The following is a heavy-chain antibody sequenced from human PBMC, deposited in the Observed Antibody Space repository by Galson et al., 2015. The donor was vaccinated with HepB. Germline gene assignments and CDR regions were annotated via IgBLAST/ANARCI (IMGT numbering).Heavy chain of an antibody. CDR3: ARGLAAAGSWLDP. V-gene: IGHV1-2*06. J-gene: IGHJ5*02. CDR2: INPHNGGA. CDR1: GYTFGGHF. D-gene: IGHD6-13*01. Sequence: SVKVSCKASGYTFGGHFTHWVRQAPGQGLEWMGRINPHNGGAIYAQKFQGRVTMTSDTSASTAYMELSRLRFDDTAIYYCARGLAAAGSWLDPWGQGTLVTVSS.